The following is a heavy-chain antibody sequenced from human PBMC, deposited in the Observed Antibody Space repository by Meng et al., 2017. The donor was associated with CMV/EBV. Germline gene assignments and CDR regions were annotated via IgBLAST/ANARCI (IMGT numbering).Heavy chain of an antibody. CDR1: GFTFSSYS. J-gene: IGHJ6*02. D-gene: IGHD2-8*01. V-gene: IGHV3-21*01. CDR2: ISSSSSYI. CDR3: ARGYCTNGVCYREPYYGMDV. Sequence: GESLKISCAASGFTFSSYSMNWVRQAPGKGLEWVSSISSSSSYIYYADSVKGRFTISRDNSKNTLYLQMNSLRAEDTAVYYCARGYCTNGVCYREPYYGMDVWGQGTTVTVSS.